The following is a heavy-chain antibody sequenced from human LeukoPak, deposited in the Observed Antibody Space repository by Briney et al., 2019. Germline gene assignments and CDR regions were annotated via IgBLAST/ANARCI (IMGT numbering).Heavy chain of an antibody. CDR3: AREERNSWDRYFQH. D-gene: IGHD6-13*01. CDR1: GGSISSGSYY. CDR2: IYYSGST. J-gene: IGHJ1*01. Sequence: PSETLSLTCTVSGGSISSGSYYWSWIRQPPGKGLEWIGYIYYSGSTNYNPSLKSRVTISVDTSKNQFSLRLSSVTAADTAVYYCAREERNSWDRYFQHSGQGALVTVSS. V-gene: IGHV4-61*01.